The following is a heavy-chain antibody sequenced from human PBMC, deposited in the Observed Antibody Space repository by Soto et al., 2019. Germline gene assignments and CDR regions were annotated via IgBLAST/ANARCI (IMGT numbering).Heavy chain of an antibody. CDR1: GGSISSGGYY. D-gene: IGHD3-22*01. J-gene: IGHJ6*02. CDR3: ARGYYDSSGYRYGMDV. CDR2: IYYSGST. Sequence: SETLSLTCTVSGGSISSGGYYWSWIRQHPGKGLEWIGYIYYSGSTYYNPSLKSRVTMSVDTSKNQFSLKLSSVTAADTAVYYCARGYYDSSGYRYGMDVWGQGTTVTVSS. V-gene: IGHV4-31*03.